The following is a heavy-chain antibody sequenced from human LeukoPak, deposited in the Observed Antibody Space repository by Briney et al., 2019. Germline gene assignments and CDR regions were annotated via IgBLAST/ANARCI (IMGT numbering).Heavy chain of an antibody. J-gene: IGHJ4*02. CDR1: GYTFTVYY. D-gene: IGHD3-10*01. V-gene: IGHV1-2*02. CDR2: INPNSGGT. CDR3: ARSGSMVRGVDLFDY. Sequence: GASVSVSCKASGYTFTVYYMHWVRQAPGQGREWMGWINPNSGGTNYAQKFQGSVTMTRDTSISTAYMELSRLRSDDTAVYYCARSGSMVRGVDLFDYWGQGTLVTVSS.